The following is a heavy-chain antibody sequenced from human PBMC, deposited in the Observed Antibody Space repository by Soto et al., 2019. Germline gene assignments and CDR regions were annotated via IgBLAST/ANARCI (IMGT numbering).Heavy chain of an antibody. V-gene: IGHV1-69*13. D-gene: IGHD2-2*01. Sequence: GASVKVSCKASGGTFSSYAISWVRQAPRQGLEWMGGIIPIFGTANYAQKFQGRVTITADESTSTAYMELSSLRSEDTAVYYCARDRHCSSTSCISGMDVWGQGTTVTVSS. J-gene: IGHJ6*02. CDR3: ARDRHCSSTSCISGMDV. CDR2: IIPIFGTA. CDR1: GGTFSSYA.